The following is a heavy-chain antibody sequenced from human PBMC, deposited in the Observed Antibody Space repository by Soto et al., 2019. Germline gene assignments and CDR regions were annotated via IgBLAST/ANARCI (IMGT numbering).Heavy chain of an antibody. V-gene: IGHV1-18*01. D-gene: IGHD6-19*01. J-gene: IGHJ5*02. CDR2: ISAYNGNT. CDR3: ARGLRPEVGSWLVRNSVWLDP. Sequence: GASVKGACKASGYTFTSYGISWVRQDPGQGLEWMGWISAYNGNTNYAQKLQGRVTMTTGTSTSTAYMELRSLRSDDTAVYYCARGLRPEVGSWLVRNSVWLDPWGQGTLVTVSS. CDR1: GYTFTSYG.